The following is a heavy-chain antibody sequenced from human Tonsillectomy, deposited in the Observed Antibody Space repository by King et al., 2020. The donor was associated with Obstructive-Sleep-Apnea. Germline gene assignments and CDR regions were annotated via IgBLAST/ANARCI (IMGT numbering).Heavy chain of an antibody. D-gene: IGHD5-18*01. CDR2: ISYSWST. V-gene: IGHV4-39*07. Sequence: QLQESGPGLVQPSETLSLTCTVSGGSISSSNYYWGWIRQHPWKGLEWIGRISYSWSTYYNPSLKSRVTISLDTSKNQFSLKLSSVTAADTAVYYCARDGDTYYFDYWGQGSLVTVSS. J-gene: IGHJ4*02. CDR3: ARDGDTYYFDY. CDR1: GGSISSSNYY.